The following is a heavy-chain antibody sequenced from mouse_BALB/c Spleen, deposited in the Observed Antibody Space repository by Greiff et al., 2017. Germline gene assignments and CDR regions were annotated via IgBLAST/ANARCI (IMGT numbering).Heavy chain of an antibody. V-gene: IGHV5-9-4*01. Sequence: EVKLMESGGGLVKPGGSLKLSCAASGFTFSSYAMSWVRHSPEKRLEWVAEISSGGSYTYYPDTVTGRFTISRDNAKNTLYLEMSSLRSEDTAMYYCARGSYAMDYWGQGTSVTVSS. CDR1: GFTFSSYA. CDR3: ARGSYAMDY. CDR2: ISSGGSYT. J-gene: IGHJ4*01.